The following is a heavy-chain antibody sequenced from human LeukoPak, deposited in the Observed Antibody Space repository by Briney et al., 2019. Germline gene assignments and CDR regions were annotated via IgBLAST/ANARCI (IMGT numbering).Heavy chain of an antibody. V-gene: IGHV3-21*01. CDR3: ARDLNVDTAMLDY. CDR2: ISSSSYI. J-gene: IGHJ4*02. D-gene: IGHD5-18*01. Sequence: GGSLRLSCAASGFTFSSYSMNWVRQAPGKGLEWVSSISSSSYIYYADSVKGRFTISRDNAKNSLYLQMNSLRAEDTAVYYCARDLNVDTAMLDYWGQGTLVTVSS. CDR1: GFTFSSYS.